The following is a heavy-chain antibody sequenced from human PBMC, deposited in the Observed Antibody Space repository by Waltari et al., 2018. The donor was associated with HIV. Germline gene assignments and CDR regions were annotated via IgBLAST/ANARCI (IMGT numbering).Heavy chain of an antibody. V-gene: IGHV5-51*01. J-gene: IGHJ1*01. D-gene: IGHD3-22*01. CDR2: VHLDDSNT. Sequence: EVQLVQSGAEVKKPGESLKISCKGSGNNFISYWIAWVRQMPGKGLEWMGIVHLDDSNTKYSPSFQGQVAISADKSIGTAYLQWSSLKASDTAMYYCARLGHSDQHSSGCYLFHYWGQGTLVTVSA. CDR1: GNNFISYW. CDR3: ARLGHSDQHSSGCYLFHY.